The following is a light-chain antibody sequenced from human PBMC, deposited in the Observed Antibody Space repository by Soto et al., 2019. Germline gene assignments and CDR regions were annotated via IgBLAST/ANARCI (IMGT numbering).Light chain of an antibody. Sequence: QSVLTQPASVSGSPGQSITISCTGTSSDVGGYNYVSWYQHLPGKAPKLMIYEVSNRPSGLSNRFSGSKSGNTASLTISGLQAEDEADYYCSSYTSSNTLVFGGGTKLTVL. CDR2: EVS. CDR1: SSDVGGYNY. V-gene: IGLV2-14*01. J-gene: IGLJ2*01. CDR3: SSYTSSNTLV.